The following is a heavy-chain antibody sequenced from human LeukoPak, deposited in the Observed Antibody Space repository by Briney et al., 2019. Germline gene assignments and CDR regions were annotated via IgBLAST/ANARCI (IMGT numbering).Heavy chain of an antibody. CDR3: ARGVIAVATYYYYGMDV. D-gene: IGHD6-19*01. J-gene: IGHJ6*02. CDR2: ISSSGSTI. CDR1: GFTFSDYY. Sequence: KAGGSLRLSCAASGFTFSDYYMSWIRQAPGKGLEWVSYISSSGSTIYYADSVKGRFTISRDNAKNSLYLQMDSLRAEDTAVYYCARGVIAVATYYYYGMDVWGQGTTVTVSS. V-gene: IGHV3-11*01.